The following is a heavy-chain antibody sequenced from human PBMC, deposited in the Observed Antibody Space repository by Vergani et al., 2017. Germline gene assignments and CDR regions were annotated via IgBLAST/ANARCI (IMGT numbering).Heavy chain of an antibody. J-gene: IGHJ4*02. CDR2: IRHDGIT. Sequence: QAQLQQWGAGLLKPSETLSLTCAISGGSFNDYWWTWIRQPPGKGLEWIGEIRHDGITHYSPSLKSRVTISIDTSTHQFSLNLRSVTAADTAVYYCAREGYCTNGVCFTLFDVWGQGALVTVSS. D-gene: IGHD2-8*01. CDR1: GGSFNDYW. V-gene: IGHV4-34*01. CDR3: AREGYCTNGVCFTLFDV.